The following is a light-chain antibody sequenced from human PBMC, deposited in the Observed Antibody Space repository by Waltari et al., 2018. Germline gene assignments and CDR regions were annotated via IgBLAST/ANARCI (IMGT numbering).Light chain of an antibody. CDR3: CSYTPNHWV. J-gene: IGLJ3*02. CDR1: SSDIRGYDH. Sequence: QSALTPPASVSGSPGQSITIPRTGTSSDIRGYDHVSWYQQHPGNAPNLIIFDVTNRPSGVSDRFSGSKSGNTASLTISGLQADDEAVYYCCSYTPNHWVFGGGTSLTVL. CDR2: DVT. V-gene: IGLV2-14*03.